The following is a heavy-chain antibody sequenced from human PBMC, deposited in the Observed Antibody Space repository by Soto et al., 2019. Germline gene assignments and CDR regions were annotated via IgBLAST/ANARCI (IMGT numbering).Heavy chain of an antibody. J-gene: IGHJ5*02. CDR1: GDSFSSFW. V-gene: IGHV5-10-1*01. D-gene: IGHD5-18*01. CDR3: GRVRVDKAEGWFDP. Sequence: XESLKVSCQCSGDSFSSFWITLVLQMPGKGLEWMGRIDPSDSYANYSPSFQGHVTFSADKSINTAYLQWSSLKASDTAMYYCGRVRVDKAEGWFDPWGQGTLVTVSS. CDR2: IDPSDSYA.